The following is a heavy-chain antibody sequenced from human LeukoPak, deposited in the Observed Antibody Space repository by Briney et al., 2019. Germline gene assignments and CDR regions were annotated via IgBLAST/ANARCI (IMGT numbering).Heavy chain of an antibody. CDR1: EFTFNSYA. D-gene: IGHD2-21*01. CDR2: ISGSGFST. V-gene: IGHV3-23*01. CDR3: AKARASPGDTCPSLTCLLLDD. Sequence: PGGSLRLSCVASEFTFNSYAMTWVRQAPGKGLEWVSVISGSGFSTNYADFVKGRFTISRDNSKNTLYLQLKSLRAEDTAVYYCAKARASPGDTCPSLTCLLLDDWGQGTLVTVSS. J-gene: IGHJ4*02.